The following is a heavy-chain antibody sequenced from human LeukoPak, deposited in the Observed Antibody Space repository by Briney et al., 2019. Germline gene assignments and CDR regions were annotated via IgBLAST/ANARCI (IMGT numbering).Heavy chain of an antibody. CDR3: AKGEVGATGPFDY. Sequence: GGSLRLSCAASGFTCSSYAMSWVRQAPGKGLEWVSAISGSGGSTYYADSVKGRFTISRDNSKNTLYLQINSLRAEDTAVYYCAKGEVGATGPFDYWGQGTLVTVSS. CDR2: ISGSGGST. CDR1: GFTCSSYA. V-gene: IGHV3-23*01. D-gene: IGHD1-26*01. J-gene: IGHJ4*02.